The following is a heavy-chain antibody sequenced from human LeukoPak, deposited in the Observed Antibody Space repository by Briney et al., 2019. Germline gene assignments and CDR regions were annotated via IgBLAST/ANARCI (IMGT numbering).Heavy chain of an antibody. D-gene: IGHD4/OR15-4a*01. J-gene: IGHJ6*03. Sequence: GGSLRLSCAASGVTFATYGMHWVRPAPGKGLEWVAFVRYDGIDKYYGDSVKGRFTISRDNSKNTLYLQMNSLRVGDTAVYFCAKVLPLTFYYMDVWGQGTTVTVS. CDR1: GVTFATYG. CDR3: AKVLPLTFYYMDV. CDR2: VRYDGIDK. V-gene: IGHV3-30*02.